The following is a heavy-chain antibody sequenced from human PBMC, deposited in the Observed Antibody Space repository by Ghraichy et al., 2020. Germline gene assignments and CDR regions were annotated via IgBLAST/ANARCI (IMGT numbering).Heavy chain of an antibody. J-gene: IGHJ6*02. D-gene: IGHD2-2*01. CDR2: ISGSGGST. V-gene: IGHV3-23*01. CDR3: AKSHPQGYCSSTSCYWAPSGMDV. Sequence: GGPLRLSCAASGFTFSSYAMSWVRQAPGKGLGWVSAISGSGGSTYYADSVKGRFTISRDNSKNTLYLQMNSLRAEDTAVYYCAKSHPQGYCSSTSCYWAPSGMDVWGQGTTVTVSS. CDR1: GFTFSSYA.